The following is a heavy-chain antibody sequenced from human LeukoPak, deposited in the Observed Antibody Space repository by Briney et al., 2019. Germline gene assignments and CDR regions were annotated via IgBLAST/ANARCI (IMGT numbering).Heavy chain of an antibody. D-gene: IGHD5-18*01. V-gene: IGHV4-34*01. CDR3: ARGSQFYSYPNRFDP. CDR1: GGSFSGYY. J-gene: IGHJ5*02. CDR2: INHSGST. Sequence: PSETLSLTCAVYGGSFSGYYWSWIRQPPGKGLEWIGEINHSGSTNYNPSLKSRVTISVDTSKNQFSLKLSSVTAADTAVYYCARGSQFYSYPNRFDPWGQGTLVTVSS.